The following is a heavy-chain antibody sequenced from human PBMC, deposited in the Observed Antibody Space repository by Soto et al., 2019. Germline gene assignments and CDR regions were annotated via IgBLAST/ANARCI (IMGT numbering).Heavy chain of an antibody. CDR1: GYTLRSYT. V-gene: IGHV3-23*01. CDR2: IIGANGDT. J-gene: IGHJ4*01. CDR3: AKDKEPDGAWDIDY. D-gene: IGHD4-17*01. Sequence: EVQLLESGGDLVQPGGSLRLSCAASGYTLRSYTMTWVRQAPGKGLEWVSSIIGANGDTFSADSVTGRFTISRDISKSTLYLQMNGLRVEDTAIYYCAKDKEPDGAWDIDYWGHGTLVTVSS.